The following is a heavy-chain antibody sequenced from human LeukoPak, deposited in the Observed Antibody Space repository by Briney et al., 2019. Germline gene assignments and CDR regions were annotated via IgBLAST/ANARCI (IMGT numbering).Heavy chain of an antibody. CDR3: ARDDSSGYPPLSYFDY. J-gene: IGHJ4*02. Sequence: ASVKVSCKASGYTFTGYYMHWARQAPGQGLEWMGWINPNSGGTNCAQKFQGRVTMTRDTSISTAYMELSRLRSDDTAVYYCARDDSSGYPPLSYFDYWGQGTLVTVSS. V-gene: IGHV1-2*02. CDR1: GYTFTGYY. D-gene: IGHD3-22*01. CDR2: INPNSGGT.